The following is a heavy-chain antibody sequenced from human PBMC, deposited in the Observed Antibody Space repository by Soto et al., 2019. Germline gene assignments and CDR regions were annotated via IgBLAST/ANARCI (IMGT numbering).Heavy chain of an antibody. CDR2: IYYTGTT. D-gene: IGHD5-12*01. J-gene: IGHJ4*02. V-gene: IGHV4-61*01. CDR1: GSSVSSGLYY. CDR3: ARTPGDGYNWYFDY. Sequence: SETLSLTCTVSGSSVSSGLYYWSWIRQSPGKGLEWIGYIYYTGTTNRNPSLRSRVSMSIDTPKNQFSLKLNSVTAADTAVYYCARTPGDGYNWYFDYWGQGTLVTVSS.